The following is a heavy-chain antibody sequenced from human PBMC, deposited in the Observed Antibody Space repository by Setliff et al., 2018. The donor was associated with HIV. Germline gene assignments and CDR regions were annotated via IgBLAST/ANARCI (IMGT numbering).Heavy chain of an antibody. J-gene: IGHJ4*02. CDR2: VYYSGTT. CDR1: GGSISTYY. CDR3: ARKHLFNVFDY. Sequence: SETLSLTCTVSGGSISTYYWSWIRQPPGKGLEWIGYVYYSGTTNYNPSLKSRVTISVDTSKNQFSLSLNSVTAADTAVYYCARKHLFNVFDYWGQGTLVTVS. V-gene: IGHV4-59*03.